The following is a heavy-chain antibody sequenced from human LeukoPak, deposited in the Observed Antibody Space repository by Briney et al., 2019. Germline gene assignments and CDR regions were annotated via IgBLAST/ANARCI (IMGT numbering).Heavy chain of an antibody. J-gene: IGHJ6*02. CDR3: ARDRGPSIYYYYYGMDV. CDR1: GFTFSSYG. CDR2: IWYDESNK. Sequence: GGSLRLSCAASGFTFSSYGMHWVRQAPGKGLEWVAVIWYDESNKYYADSVKGRFTISRDNSKNTLYLQMNSLRAEDTAVYYCARDRGPSIYYYYYGMDVWGQGTTVTVSS. V-gene: IGHV3-33*01. D-gene: IGHD2-2*01.